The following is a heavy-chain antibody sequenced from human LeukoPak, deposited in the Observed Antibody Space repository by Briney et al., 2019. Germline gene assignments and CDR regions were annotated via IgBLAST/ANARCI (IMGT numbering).Heavy chain of an antibody. Sequence: GGSLRLSCAASGFTFDDYTMHWVRQAPGKGLEWVSLISWDGDNTYYADSVKGRFTISRDNAMNTLYLQMNSLRAEDTAVYYCARESGWAGLSTDYWGQGTLVTVSS. CDR1: GFTFDDYT. CDR2: ISWDGDNT. D-gene: IGHD3-16*02. V-gene: IGHV3-43*01. J-gene: IGHJ4*02. CDR3: ARESGWAGLSTDY.